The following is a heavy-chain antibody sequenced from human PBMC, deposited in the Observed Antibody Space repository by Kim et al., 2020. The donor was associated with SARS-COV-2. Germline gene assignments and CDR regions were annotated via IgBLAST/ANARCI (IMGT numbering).Heavy chain of an antibody. CDR2: ISSSSSYI. CDR1: GFTFSSYS. CDR3: AREGIAAAGTNYFDY. V-gene: IGHV3-21*04. Sequence: GGSLRLSCAASGFTFSSYSMNWVRQAPGKGLEWVSSISSSSSYIYYADSVKGRFTISRDNAKNSLYLQMNSLRAEDTAVYYCAREGIAAAGTNYFDYWGQGTLVIVSS. D-gene: IGHD6-13*01. J-gene: IGHJ4*02.